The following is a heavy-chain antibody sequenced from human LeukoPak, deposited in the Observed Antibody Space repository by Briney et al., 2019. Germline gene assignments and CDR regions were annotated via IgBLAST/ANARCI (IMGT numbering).Heavy chain of an antibody. CDR2: ISPNSGGT. CDR3: ARAVPADGAYFDY. V-gene: IGHV1-2*02. J-gene: IGHJ4*02. Sequence: GASVKVSCKASGYTFTGYYMHWVRQAPGQGLEWMGWISPNSGGTNYAQKFQGRVTMTRDTSISTAYMELSRLRSDDTAVYYCARAVPADGAYFDYWGQGTLVTVSS. D-gene: IGHD2-2*01. CDR1: GYTFTGYY.